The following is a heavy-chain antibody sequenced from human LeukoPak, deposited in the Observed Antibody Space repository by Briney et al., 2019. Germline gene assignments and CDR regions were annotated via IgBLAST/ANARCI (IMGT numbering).Heavy chain of an antibody. Sequence: ASVKVSCKASGYTFTDYYMHWVRQAPGQGLEWMGVINPSGGTTVYAQQFQGRVTMTRDTSTSTVYMELSSLRSEDTAVYYCARHSLIGTTPFDYWGQGTLVTVSS. CDR3: ARHSLIGTTPFDY. D-gene: IGHD1-20*01. CDR2: INPSGGTT. V-gene: IGHV1-46*01. J-gene: IGHJ4*02. CDR1: GYTFTDYY.